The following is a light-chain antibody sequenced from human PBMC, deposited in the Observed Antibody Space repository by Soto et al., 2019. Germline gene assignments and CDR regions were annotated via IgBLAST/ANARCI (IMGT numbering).Light chain of an antibody. Sequence: EIVLTQSPGTLSLSPWERATLSCRASQSVSSSYLAWYQQKPGQAPRLLIYGASSRATDIPDRFSGSGSGTDFTLTISRLEPEDFAVYYCQQYGSSPQTFGQGTKVEIK. J-gene: IGKJ1*01. CDR2: GAS. CDR3: QQYGSSPQT. CDR1: QSVSSSY. V-gene: IGKV3-20*01.